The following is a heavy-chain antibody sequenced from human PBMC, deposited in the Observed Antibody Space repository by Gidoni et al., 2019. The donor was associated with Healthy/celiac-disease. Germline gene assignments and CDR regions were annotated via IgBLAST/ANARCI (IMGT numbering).Heavy chain of an antibody. J-gene: IGHJ2*01. CDR3: ASHPPYGDINWYFDL. D-gene: IGHD4-17*01. V-gene: IGHV3-7*03. Sequence: EVQLVEAGGGVVQPGGSLRRSCAASGFTFRSYWMSWVRQAPGKGLEWVANIKQDGSEKYYVDSVKGRFTISRDNAKNSLYLQMNSLRAEDTAVYYCASHPPYGDINWYFDLWGRGSLVTVSS. CDR2: IKQDGSEK. CDR1: GFTFRSYW.